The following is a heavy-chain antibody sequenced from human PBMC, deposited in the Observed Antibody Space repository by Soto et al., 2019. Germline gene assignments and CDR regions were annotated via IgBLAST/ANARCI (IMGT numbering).Heavy chain of an antibody. CDR3: ARAIVTPGTYYIDV. CDR2: IYAAGHT. Sequence: EVRLVESGGGLVQPGESLRLSCEASGFTVGTNYISWVRQSPGKGLEWVSVIYAAGHTYYPDSVKGRFTITRDDSLNKVSLQMSSLRVDDTAVYYCARAIVTPGTYYIDVWGKGTTVTVSS. D-gene: IGHD4-4*01. J-gene: IGHJ6*03. CDR1: GFTVGTNY. V-gene: IGHV3-66*01.